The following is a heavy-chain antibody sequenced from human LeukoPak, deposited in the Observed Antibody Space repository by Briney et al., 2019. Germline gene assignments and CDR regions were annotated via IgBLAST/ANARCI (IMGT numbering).Heavy chain of an antibody. V-gene: IGHV4-59*01. J-gene: IGHJ3*02. CDR3: ALAPGAYYYDSSGYGAFDI. D-gene: IGHD3-22*01. CDR2: IYYSGST. CDR1: GGSISSYY. Sequence: SETLSLTCTVSGGSISSYYWSWIRQPPGKGLEWIGYIYYSGSTNYNPSLKSRVTISVDTSKNQFSLKLSSVTAADTAAYYCALAPGAYYYDSSGYGAFDIWGQGTMVTVSS.